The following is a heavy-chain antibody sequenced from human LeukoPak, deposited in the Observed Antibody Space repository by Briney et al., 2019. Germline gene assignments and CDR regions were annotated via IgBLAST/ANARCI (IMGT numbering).Heavy chain of an antibody. V-gene: IGHV3-23*01. D-gene: IGHD2-8*01. Sequence: GSLRLSCTGSGFNFNMFAMNWVPQAPGKGLEWVSGLSRGGGTTNYADSVKGRFTISRDKSKNMVFLQMNSLRPEDTAVYYCAKEQRIRHCSEGVCMEGYYFDYWGQGSLVTVSS. CDR2: LSRGGGTT. CDR1: GFNFNMFA. J-gene: IGHJ4*02. CDR3: AKEQRIRHCSEGVCMEGYYFDY.